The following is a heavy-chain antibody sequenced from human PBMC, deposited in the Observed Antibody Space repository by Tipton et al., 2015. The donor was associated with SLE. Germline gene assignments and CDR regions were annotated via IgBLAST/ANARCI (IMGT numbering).Heavy chain of an antibody. CDR1: GFTFSSYA. CDR2: ISGSGGST. J-gene: IGHJ1*01. V-gene: IGHV3-23*01. CDR3: AKIPEGYCSGGSCYPYFQH. Sequence: SLRLSCAASGFTFSSYAMSWVRQAPGKGLEWVSAISGSGGSTYYADSVKGRFTISRDNSKNTLYLQMNSLRAEDTAVYYCAKIPEGYCSGGSCYPYFQHWGQGTLVTVSS. D-gene: IGHD2-15*01.